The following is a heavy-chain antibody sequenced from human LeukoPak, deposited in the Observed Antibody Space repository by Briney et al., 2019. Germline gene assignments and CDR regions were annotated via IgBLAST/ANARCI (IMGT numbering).Heavy chain of an antibody. V-gene: IGHV4-34*01. D-gene: IGHD4-17*01. CDR1: GGSFSGYY. CDR3: ARGNGDQNYYFTAV. CDR2: INQSGST. J-gene: IGHJ6*03. Sequence: SETLSLTCAVYGGSFSGYYWSGIRQPPGKGLEWIGEINQSGSTNYHPSLKSRVTISADTSKNQFSLKLSSATAAPPAVFYCARGNGDQNYYFTAVWGKGTTVTASS.